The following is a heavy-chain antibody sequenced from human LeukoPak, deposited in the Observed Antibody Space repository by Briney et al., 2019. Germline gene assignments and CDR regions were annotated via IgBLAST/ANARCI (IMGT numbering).Heavy chain of an antibody. Sequence: GGSLRLSCAASGFTFSSYSMNWVRQAPGKGLEWVSSISSASNYIYYADSVKGRFTISRDNAKNSLYLQMNSLRADDTAVYYCARTDAVAGTRGDNDHWGQGTLVTVSS. CDR1: GFTFSSYS. V-gene: IGHV3-21*01. CDR3: ARTDAVAGTRGDNDH. CDR2: ISSASNYI. D-gene: IGHD6-19*01. J-gene: IGHJ4*02.